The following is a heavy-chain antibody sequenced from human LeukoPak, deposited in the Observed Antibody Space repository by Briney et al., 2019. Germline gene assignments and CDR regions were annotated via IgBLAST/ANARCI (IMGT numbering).Heavy chain of an antibody. J-gene: IGHJ5*02. CDR2: INHSGST. V-gene: IGHV4-34*01. D-gene: IGHD3-9*01. CDR1: GGSFSGYY. CDR3: ARGSALRYFDWLSPGKNWFDP. Sequence: SETLSLTCAVYGGSFSGYYWSWIRQPPGKGLEWIGEINHSGSTNCNPSLKSRVTISVDTSKNQFSLKLSSVTAADTAVYYCARGSALRYFDWLSPGKNWFDPWGQGTLVTVSS.